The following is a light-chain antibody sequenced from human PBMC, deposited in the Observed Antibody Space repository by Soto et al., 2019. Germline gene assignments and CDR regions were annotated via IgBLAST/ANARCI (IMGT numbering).Light chain of an antibody. Sequence: QSALTQPRSVSGSPGQSVTIPCTGTSSDVGGYKYVSWYQQHPGKAPKLMIYDVSKRPSGVPDRFSGSKSGNTASLTISGLQAEDEADYYCCSYAGSYTLVFGGGTKVTVL. CDR3: CSYAGSYTLV. CDR2: DVS. V-gene: IGLV2-11*01. J-gene: IGLJ3*02. CDR1: SSDVGGYKY.